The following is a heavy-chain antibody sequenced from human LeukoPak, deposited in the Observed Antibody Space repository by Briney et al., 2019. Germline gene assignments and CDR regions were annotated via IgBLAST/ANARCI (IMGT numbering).Heavy chain of an antibody. CDR2: IYYSGST. D-gene: IGHD2-15*01. CDR1: GGFISSSSYY. Sequence: SETLSLTCTVSGGFISSSSYYWGWIRQPPGKGLEWIGGIYYSGSTYYNPSLKSRVTISVDTSKNQFSLKLSSVTAADTAVYYCARRRSGPDYFDYWGQGSLVTVSS. V-gene: IGHV4-39*01. CDR3: ARRRSGPDYFDY. J-gene: IGHJ4*02.